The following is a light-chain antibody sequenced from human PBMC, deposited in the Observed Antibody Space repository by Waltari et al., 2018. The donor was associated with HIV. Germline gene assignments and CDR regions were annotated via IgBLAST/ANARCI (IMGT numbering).Light chain of an antibody. CDR1: SSYIGRKT. CDR3: AAWDDSLKVWV. V-gene: IGLV1-44*01. Sequence: QSVLTQPPSASGTPGQMVTISCSGGSSYIGRKTVDCYHQLPGTALKLLIYSNDERPSGSLDGFSVSKSGPSASLAIIGLQYEDEAAYYCAAWDDSLKVWVFGGGTKLTVL. CDR2: SND. J-gene: IGLJ3*02.